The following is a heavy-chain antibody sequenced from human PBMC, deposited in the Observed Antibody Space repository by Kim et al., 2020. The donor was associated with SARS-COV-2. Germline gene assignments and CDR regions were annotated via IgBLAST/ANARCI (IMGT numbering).Heavy chain of an antibody. CDR2: IIPLFGTA. V-gene: IGHV1-69*13. Sequence: SVKVSCKASGGNFTSYAFNWVRQAPGQGLEWMGGIIPLFGTANYAQKFKGRVTITADESTSTAYMELSSLRSEDTAVYHCARGGDIALSSTNYMDVWGKGTSVTVSS. CDR1: GGNFTSYA. J-gene: IGHJ6*03. D-gene: IGHD5-12*01. CDR3: ARGGDIALSSTNYMDV.